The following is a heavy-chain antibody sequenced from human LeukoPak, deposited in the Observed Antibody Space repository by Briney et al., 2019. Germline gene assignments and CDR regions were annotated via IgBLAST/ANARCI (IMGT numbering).Heavy chain of an antibody. Sequence: SVKVSCKAFGGTFSSYAISWVRQAPGQGLEWMGRIIPIFGTANYAQKFQGRVTITADKSTSTAYMELSSLRSEDTAVYYCARDEYCSGGSCYSPLYWGQGTLVTVSS. CDR1: GGTFSSYA. CDR2: IIPIFGTA. J-gene: IGHJ4*02. CDR3: ARDEYCSGGSCYSPLY. D-gene: IGHD2-15*01. V-gene: IGHV1-69*06.